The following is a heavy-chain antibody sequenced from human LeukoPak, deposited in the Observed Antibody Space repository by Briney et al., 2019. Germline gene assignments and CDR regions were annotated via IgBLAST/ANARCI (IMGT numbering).Heavy chain of an antibody. CDR3: AREASSGYSFDY. D-gene: IGHD3-22*01. V-gene: IGHV3-53*01. CDR1: GFTFSSYA. Sequence: GGSLRLSCAASGFTFSSYAMSWVRQAPGKGLEWVSVIYSGGSTYYADSVKGRFTISRDNSKNTLYLQMNSLRAEDTAVYYCAREASSGYSFDYWGQGTLVTVSS. CDR2: IYSGGST. J-gene: IGHJ4*02.